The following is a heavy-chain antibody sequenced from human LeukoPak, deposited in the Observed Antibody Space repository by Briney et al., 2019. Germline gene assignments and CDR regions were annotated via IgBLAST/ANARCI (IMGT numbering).Heavy chain of an antibody. V-gene: IGHV4-59*01. Sequence: SETLSLTCTVSGGSISSYYWSWLRQPPGKGLEWIGYIYYSGSTNYNPSLKSRVTISVDTSKNQFSLKLSSVTAADTAVYYCARDLGYYDILTGYSNNWFDPWGQGTLVTVSS. CDR2: IYYSGST. CDR1: GGSISSYY. CDR3: ARDLGYYDILTGYSNNWFDP. J-gene: IGHJ5*02. D-gene: IGHD3-9*01.